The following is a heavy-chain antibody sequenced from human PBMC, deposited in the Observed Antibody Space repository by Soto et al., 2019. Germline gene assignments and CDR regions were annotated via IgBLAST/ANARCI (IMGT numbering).Heavy chain of an antibody. CDR2: IGDSGGNT. J-gene: IGHJ4*02. V-gene: IGHV3-23*01. Sequence: PGGSLRLSCAASGFSFRSYAMSWVRQAPGKGLEWVSTIGDSGGNTYYADSVKGRFTISRDNSKNTLYPQMNSLRAEDTAVYYCAKDGKVAAAAPSYWGQGTLVTVSS. CDR3: AKDGKVAAAAPSY. D-gene: IGHD6-13*01. CDR1: GFSFRSYA.